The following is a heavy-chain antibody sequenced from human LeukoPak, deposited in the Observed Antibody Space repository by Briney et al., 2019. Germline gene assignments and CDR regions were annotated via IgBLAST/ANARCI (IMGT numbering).Heavy chain of an antibody. V-gene: IGHV4-59*01. J-gene: IGHJ6*02. CDR2: IYYSGST. CDR1: GGSISSYY. D-gene: IGHD6-13*01. CDR3: ARDRIAAAGTPWYYGMDV. Sequence: SETLSLTCTVSGGSISSYYWSWIRQPPGKGLEWIGYIYYSGSTNYNPSLKSRVTISVDTSKNQFSLKLSSVTAADTAVYYCARDRIAAAGTPWYYGMDVWGQGTTVTVSS.